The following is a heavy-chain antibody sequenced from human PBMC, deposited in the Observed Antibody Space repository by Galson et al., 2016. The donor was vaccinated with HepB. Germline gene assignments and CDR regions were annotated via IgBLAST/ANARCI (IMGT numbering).Heavy chain of an antibody. CDR3: ARYCSNTSCLDAFDI. J-gene: IGHJ3*02. CDR1: GGSIGSGGYY. CDR2: IYYIGST. V-gene: IGHV4-31*03. D-gene: IGHD2-2*01. Sequence: TLSLTCTVSGGSIGSGGYYWSWIRQHPGKGLEWIGYIYYIGSTYYNPSLKSRVTISVDTSKNQFSLKLSSVTAADTAVYYCARYCSNTSCLDAFDIWGQGTRVTVSS.